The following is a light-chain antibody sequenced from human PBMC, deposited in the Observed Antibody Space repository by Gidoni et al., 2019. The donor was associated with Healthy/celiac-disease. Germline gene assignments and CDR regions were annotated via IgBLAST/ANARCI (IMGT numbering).Light chain of an antibody. Sequence: HSVLTHTPSVSEAPRQRVTISCSGTSSNIGNNAVNWYQQLPGKAPKLLIYYDDLLPSGVSDRFSGSKSGTSASLAISGLQSEDEADYYCAAWDDSLNGVVFGGGTKLTVL. CDR1: SSNIGNNA. CDR3: AAWDDSLNGVV. J-gene: IGLJ2*01. V-gene: IGLV1-36*01. CDR2: YDD.